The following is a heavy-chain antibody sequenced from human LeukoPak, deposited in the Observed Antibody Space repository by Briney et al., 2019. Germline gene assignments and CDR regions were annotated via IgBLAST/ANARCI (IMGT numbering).Heavy chain of an antibody. Sequence: GGSLRLSCAASGFTFSGYDIHWVRQAPGKGLEWVAVISYDGFSEDYTDSVKGRFTLSRDNSKNTVYLQMNRLRAEDTAVYYCAKCQGGHYFEITGFYHWGQGTLVTVSS. J-gene: IGHJ4*02. D-gene: IGHD3-22*01. CDR3: AKCQGGHYFEITGFYH. CDR2: ISYDGFSE. V-gene: IGHV3-30*18. CDR1: GFTFSGYD.